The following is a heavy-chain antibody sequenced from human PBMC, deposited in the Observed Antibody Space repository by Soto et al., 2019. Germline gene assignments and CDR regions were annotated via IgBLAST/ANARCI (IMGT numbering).Heavy chain of an antibody. D-gene: IGHD6-19*01. V-gene: IGHV6-1*01. J-gene: IGHJ4*02. CDR2: TYFRSARYN. CDR1: GDTFSSTSAA. CDR3: ARDYPHAGGWFCFDY. Sequence: SQTLSLTCAISGDTFSSTSAAWNWIRQSPSRGLEWLGRTYFRSARYNDHGTSVISRITITPDTSKYQVSLQLNSVTPEDTATYYCARDYPHAGGWFCFDYWGQGNMVTVSS.